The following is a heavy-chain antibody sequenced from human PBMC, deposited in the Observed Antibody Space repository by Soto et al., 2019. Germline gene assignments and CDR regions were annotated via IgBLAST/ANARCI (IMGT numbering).Heavy chain of an antibody. CDR2: IYYRGST. Sequence: QVQLQESGPGLVKPSETLSLTCTVSSGSISSYYWSWIRPPPGKGLEWIGYIYYRGSTNYNPSLKSRVTISVDTYKNQFSLKRCTVTAADTALYYCARLGGHTDYRSSHPYYYYYMDVWCKGTTVTVS. D-gene: IGHD6-6*01. J-gene: IGHJ6*03. CDR1: SGSISSYY. CDR3: ARLGGHTDYRSSHPYYYYYMDV. V-gene: IGHV4-59*08.